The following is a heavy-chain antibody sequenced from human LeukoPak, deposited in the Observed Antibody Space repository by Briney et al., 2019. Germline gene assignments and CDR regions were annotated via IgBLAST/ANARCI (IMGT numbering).Heavy chain of an antibody. V-gene: IGHV3-30*03. J-gene: IGHJ4*02. Sequence: PGGSLRLSCAASGFTFGSYAMNWVRQAPGKGLEWEAVISSDGSNKFYVDSVKGRFTISRDNPKNTLYLQMNSLRPEDTAVYYCATDSSSRIQLWTPLKYWGQGTLVTVSS. CDR2: ISSDGSNK. CDR1: GFTFGSYA. CDR3: ATDSSSRIQLWTPLKY. D-gene: IGHD5-18*01.